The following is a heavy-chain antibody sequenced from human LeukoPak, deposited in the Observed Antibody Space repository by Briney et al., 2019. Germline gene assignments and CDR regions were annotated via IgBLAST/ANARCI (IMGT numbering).Heavy chain of an antibody. CDR3: ARAPGYYDSSGYLDAFDI. CDR2: IXWNGGST. CDR1: GFTFNDYG. V-gene: IGHV3-20*04. J-gene: IGHJ3*02. Sequence: PGXSXXLSXAXXGFTFNDYGXSWVRQAPGKGXXXVAGIXWNGGSTVYADSVKGRFTISRDNAKNTLYLQMNSLRAEDTAVYYCARAPGYYDSSGYLDAFDIWGQGTMVTVSS. D-gene: IGHD3-22*01.